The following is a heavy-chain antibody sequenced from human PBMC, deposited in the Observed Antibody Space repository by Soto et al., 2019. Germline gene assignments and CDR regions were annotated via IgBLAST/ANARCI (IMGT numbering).Heavy chain of an antibody. Sequence: SVKVSCKASGYTFTSYYMHWVRQAPGQGLEWMGIINPSGGSTSYAQKFQGRVTMTRDTSTGTVYMELSSLRSDDTAVYYCARGSGKDIVVVPAAIRVVALDVWGQGTTVTVYS. CDR1: GYTFTSYY. V-gene: IGHV1-46*01. D-gene: IGHD2-2*02. CDR2: INPSGGST. CDR3: ARGSGKDIVVVPAAIRVVALDV. J-gene: IGHJ6*02.